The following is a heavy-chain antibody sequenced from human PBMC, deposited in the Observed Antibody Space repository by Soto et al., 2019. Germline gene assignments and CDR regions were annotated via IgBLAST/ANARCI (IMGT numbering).Heavy chain of an antibody. V-gene: IGHV5-10-1*01. Sequence: GESLKISCKGSGYSFTSYWISWVRQMPGKGLEWMGRIDPSDSYTNYSPSFQGHVTISADKSISTAYLQWSSLKASDTAMYYCAGRTNYYDPYGMDVWGQGTTVTVSS. J-gene: IGHJ6*02. CDR1: GYSFTSYW. CDR3: AGRTNYYDPYGMDV. CDR2: IDPSDSYT. D-gene: IGHD3-22*01.